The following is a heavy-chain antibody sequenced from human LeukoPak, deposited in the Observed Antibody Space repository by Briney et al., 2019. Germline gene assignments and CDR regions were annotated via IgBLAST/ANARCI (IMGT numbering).Heavy chain of an antibody. D-gene: IGHD1-1*01. V-gene: IGHV3-7*04. CDR2: IKEDGSDK. CDR3: ARVGATGTADY. J-gene: IGHJ4*02. CDR1: GFTFNNYW. Sequence: GGSLRLSCAASGFTFNNYWMSWVRQAPGKGLKWVASIKEDGSDKYYVDSVKGRFTISRDSAKNSLYLQMNSLRAEDTAVYYCARVGATGTADYWGQGTLVTVSS.